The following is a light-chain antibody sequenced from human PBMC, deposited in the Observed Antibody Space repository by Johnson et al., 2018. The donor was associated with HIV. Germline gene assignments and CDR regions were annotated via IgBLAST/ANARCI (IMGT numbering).Light chain of an antibody. CDR1: SSNIGNNY. J-gene: IGLJ1*01. Sequence: QSVLTQPPSVSAAPGQKVTISCSGSSSNIGNNYVSWYQQLPGTAPKLLIYDNNKRPSGIPDRFSGSKSGTSATLGITGLQTGDEADNYCGTWDSSLSAGRYVFGTGTKVTVL. V-gene: IGLV1-51*01. CDR3: GTWDSSLSAGRYV. CDR2: DNN.